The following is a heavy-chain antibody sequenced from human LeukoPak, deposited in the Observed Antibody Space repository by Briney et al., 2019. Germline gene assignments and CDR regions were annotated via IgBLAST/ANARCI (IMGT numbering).Heavy chain of an antibody. D-gene: IGHD3-3*01. CDR2: ISSSSYI. CDR3: AKDRAYDFWSGPFPY. V-gene: IGHV3-21*04. J-gene: IGHJ4*02. CDR1: GFTFSSYS. Sequence: PGGSLRLSCAASGFTFSSYSMNWVRQAPGKGLEWVSSISSSSYIYYADSVKGRFTISRDNAKNSLYLQMNSLRAEDTAVYYCAKDRAYDFWSGPFPYWGQGTLVTVSS.